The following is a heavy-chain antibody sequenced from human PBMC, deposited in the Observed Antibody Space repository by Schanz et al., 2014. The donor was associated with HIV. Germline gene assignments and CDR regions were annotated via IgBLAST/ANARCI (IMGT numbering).Heavy chain of an antibody. J-gene: IGHJ6*02. CDR2: MNPNSGNT. CDR3: ARITHHLRSSFGDYVYGMDV. Sequence: QVQLVQSGAEVKKPGASVTVSCKASGYSFTGYYIHWVRQAPGQGLEWMGWMNPNSGNTGFAQKFQGRVTMTRNTSISTAYMELSSLRSEDTAVYFCARITHHLRSSFGDYVYGMDVWGQGTTVTVSS. V-gene: IGHV1-8*02. CDR1: GYSFTGYY. D-gene: IGHD3-10*01.